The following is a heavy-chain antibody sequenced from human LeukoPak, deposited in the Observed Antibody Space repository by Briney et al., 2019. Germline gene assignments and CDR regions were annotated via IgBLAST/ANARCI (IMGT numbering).Heavy chain of an antibody. CDR1: GFTFSSYG. J-gene: IGHJ5*02. CDR3: AKGNSSSWRGWFDP. Sequence: GGSLRLSCAASGFTFSSYGMHWVRQAPGKGLEWVAFIRSDGSIKYYADSVRGRFSISRDNSKNTLYLQMNSLRAEDTAVYYCAKGNSSSWRGWFDPWGQGTLVTVSS. D-gene: IGHD6-13*01. V-gene: IGHV3-30*02. CDR2: IRSDGSIK.